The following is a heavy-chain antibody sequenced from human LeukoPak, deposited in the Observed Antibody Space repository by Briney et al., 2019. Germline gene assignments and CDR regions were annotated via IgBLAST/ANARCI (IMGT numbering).Heavy chain of an antibody. CDR3: ARSSYSSSSSV. J-gene: IGHJ3*01. V-gene: IGHV3-7*03. D-gene: IGHD6-6*01. Sequence: GGSLRLSCAVSGFTFSGFWISWSRQAPGKGLEWVASINSDGSEGYYADVVKGRFTISRDNAKNSLYLQINSLRAEDTAVYYCARSSYSSSSSVWGQGTMVSVSS. CDR1: GFTFSGFW. CDR2: INSDGSEG.